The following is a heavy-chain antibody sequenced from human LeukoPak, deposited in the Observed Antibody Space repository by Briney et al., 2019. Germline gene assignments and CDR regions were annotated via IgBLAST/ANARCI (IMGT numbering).Heavy chain of an antibody. CDR3: ARGAYYPVFDY. CDR2: IYYSGST. CDR1: GGSISSGDYY. V-gene: IGHV4-30-4*08. D-gene: IGHD3-10*01. Sequence: SETLSLTCTVSGGSISSGDYYWSWIRQPPGKGLEWIGYIYYSGSTYYNPSLKSRVTISVGTSKNQFSLKLSSVTATDTAVYYCARGAYYPVFDYWGQGTLVTVSS. J-gene: IGHJ4*02.